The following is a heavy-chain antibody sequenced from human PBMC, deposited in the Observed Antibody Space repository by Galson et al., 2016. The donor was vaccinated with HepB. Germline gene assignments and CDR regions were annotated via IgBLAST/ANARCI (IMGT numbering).Heavy chain of an antibody. Sequence: SVKVSCKASGYTFTSHNINWVRQAPGQGLEWMGLITTYNGNTKYEQKFQGRVTMTTDTSTSTAYMELRSLRSDDTAVYYCARDLAFRFDSWGQGTLVTVSS. J-gene: IGHJ4*02. CDR3: ARDLAFRFDS. CDR2: ITTYNGNT. V-gene: IGHV1-18*04. D-gene: IGHD2/OR15-2a*01. CDR1: GYTFTSHN.